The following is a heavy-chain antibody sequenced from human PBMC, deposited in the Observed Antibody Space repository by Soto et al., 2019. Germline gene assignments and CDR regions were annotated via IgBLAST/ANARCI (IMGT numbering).Heavy chain of an antibody. D-gene: IGHD1-26*01. CDR1: GLTFSSYG. CDR3: ARGPLYYIEPGMDV. J-gene: IGHJ6*02. CDR2: IWYDGSNN. Sequence: QVQLVESWGGVVQPGRPLRLSCAASGLTFSSYGMHWGRQAPGKGLEWEAVIWYDGSNNNYSDSVKGRLTIYRDNCNDKLYLQMNSLRAEDTAVYYCARGPLYYIEPGMDVWGQGTTVTVSS. V-gene: IGHV3-33*01.